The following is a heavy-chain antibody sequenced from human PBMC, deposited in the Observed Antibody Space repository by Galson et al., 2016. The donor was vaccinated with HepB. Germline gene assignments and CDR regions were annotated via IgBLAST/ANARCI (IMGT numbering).Heavy chain of an antibody. Sequence: SLRLSCAASGFIFSTYWMSWVRQAPGKGLEWVANIKQDGSEKYYVDSVKGRFTISRDNAKKSLFLQMTSLRAEDTAVYYCARDSSPLTPPPRMYIAARNPFDSWGQGTLVTVSS. CDR2: IKQDGSEK. D-gene: IGHD6-6*01. CDR3: ARDSSPLTPPPRMYIAARNPFDS. J-gene: IGHJ4*02. V-gene: IGHV3-7*01. CDR1: GFIFSTYW.